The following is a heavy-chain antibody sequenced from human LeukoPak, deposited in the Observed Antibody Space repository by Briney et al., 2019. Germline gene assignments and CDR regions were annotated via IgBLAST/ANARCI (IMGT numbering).Heavy chain of an antibody. V-gene: IGHV4-4*07. CDR3: ARDSLVGYYFDY. CDR1: GGSISSYY. D-gene: IGHD3-16*02. Sequence: SETLSLTCTVSGGSISSYYWSWIRQPAGKGLEWIGRIHTSGSTNYNPSLKSRVTMSVDTSKNQFSLKLSSVTAADTAVYSCARDSLVGYYFDYWGQGTLVTVSS. J-gene: IGHJ4*02. CDR2: IHTSGST.